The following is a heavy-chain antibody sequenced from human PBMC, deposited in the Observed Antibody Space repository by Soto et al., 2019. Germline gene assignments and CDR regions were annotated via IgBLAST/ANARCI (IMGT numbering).Heavy chain of an antibody. CDR3: ARSPLYSAAADQSWYFDL. V-gene: IGHV1-69*01. CDR1: GGTFSSYA. Sequence: QVQLVQSGAEVKKPGSSVKVSCKASGGTFSSYAISWVRQAPGQGLEWMGGIIPIFGTANYAQKFQGRVTITADESTSTAYMGLSSLRSEDTAVYYCARSPLYSAAADQSWYFDLWGRGTLVTVSS. J-gene: IGHJ2*01. CDR2: IIPIFGTA. D-gene: IGHD6-13*01.